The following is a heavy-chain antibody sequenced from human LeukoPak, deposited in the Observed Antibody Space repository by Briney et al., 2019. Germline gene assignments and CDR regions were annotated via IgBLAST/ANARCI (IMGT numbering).Heavy chain of an antibody. V-gene: IGHV1-2*02. Sequence: ASVKVSCKASGYTFTGYYMHWVRQAPGQGLEWMGWINPNSGGTNYAQKFQGRVTMTRDTSISTAYMELSRLRSDDTAVYYCARGTYYDSSGYYPNFGYWGQGTLVTVSS. J-gene: IGHJ4*02. CDR2: INPNSGGT. CDR1: GYTFTGYY. CDR3: ARGTYYDSSGYYPNFGY. D-gene: IGHD3-22*01.